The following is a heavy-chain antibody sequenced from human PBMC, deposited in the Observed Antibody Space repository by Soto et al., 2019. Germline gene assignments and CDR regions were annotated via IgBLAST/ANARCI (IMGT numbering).Heavy chain of an antibody. D-gene: IGHD3-3*01. CDR1: GGSFSGYY. CDR2: VNHSGST. V-gene: IGHV4-34*01. Sequence: PSETLSLTCAVYGGSFSGYYWSWIRQPPGKGLEWIGEVNHSGSTNYNPSLKSRVTISVDTSKNQFSLKLSPVTAADTAVYYCARVYSDFWSGYYTTNHYYYYMDVWGKGTTVTVSS. CDR3: ARVYSDFWSGYYTTNHYYYYMDV. J-gene: IGHJ6*03.